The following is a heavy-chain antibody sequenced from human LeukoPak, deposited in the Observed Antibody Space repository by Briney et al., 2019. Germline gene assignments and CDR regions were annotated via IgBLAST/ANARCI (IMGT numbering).Heavy chain of an antibody. J-gene: IGHJ5*02. V-gene: IGHV4-39*02. D-gene: IGHD2-15*01. CDR2: IYYSGST. CDR3: ARETRTVVVAATEGFDP. Sequence: SETLSLTCTVSGGSISSSSYYWGWIRQPPGKGLEWIGSIYYSGSTYYNPSLKSRVTISVDTSKNQFSLKLSSVTAADTAVYYCARETRTVVVAATEGFDPWGQETLVTVSS. CDR1: GGSISSSSYY.